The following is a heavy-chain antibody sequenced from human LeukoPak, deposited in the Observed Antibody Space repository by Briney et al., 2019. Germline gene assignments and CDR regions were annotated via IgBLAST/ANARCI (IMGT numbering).Heavy chain of an antibody. CDR2: IIPIFGTA. V-gene: IGHV1-69*13. CDR3: ARSGPYSSSSDPGAFDI. Sequence: SVKVSCKASGGTFSSYATSWVRQAPGQGLEWMGGIIPIFGTANYAQKFQGRVTITADESTSTAYMELSSLRSEDTAVYYCARSGPYSSSSDPGAFDIWGQGTMVTVSS. CDR1: GGTFSSYA. D-gene: IGHD6-6*01. J-gene: IGHJ3*02.